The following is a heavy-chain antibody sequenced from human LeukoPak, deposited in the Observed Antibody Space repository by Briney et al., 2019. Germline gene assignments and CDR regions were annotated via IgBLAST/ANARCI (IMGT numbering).Heavy chain of an antibody. CDR1: EGTFSSYA. D-gene: IGHD4-11*01. J-gene: IGHJ6*03. CDR3: ERGAGMTTVNSRTDYYYYMDV. Sequence: SVKLSCKASEGTFSSYAISWVRQAPGQGLEWMGGIIPIFGTANYAQKFQGRVTITTDESTSTAYMELSRLRSEDTAVYYCERGAGMTTVNSRTDYYYYMDVWGKGTKVTVSS. V-gene: IGHV1-69*05. CDR2: IIPIFGTA.